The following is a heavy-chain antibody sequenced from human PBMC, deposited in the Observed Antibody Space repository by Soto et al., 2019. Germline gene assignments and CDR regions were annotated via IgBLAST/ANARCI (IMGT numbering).Heavy chain of an antibody. D-gene: IGHD6-19*01. Sequence: SETLSLTCTVSGGSISSYYWSWIRQPPGKGLEWIGYIYYSGSTNYNPSLKSRVTISVDTSKNQFSLKLSSVTAADTAVYYCAREAEHISGWHGDRRVDYWGHGTRVTVFS. V-gene: IGHV4-59*01. CDR2: IYYSGST. CDR1: GGSISSYY. CDR3: AREAEHISGWHGDRRVDY. J-gene: IGHJ4*01.